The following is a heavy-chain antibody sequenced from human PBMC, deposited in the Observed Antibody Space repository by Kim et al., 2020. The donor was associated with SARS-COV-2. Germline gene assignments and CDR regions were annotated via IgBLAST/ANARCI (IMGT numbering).Heavy chain of an antibody. CDR3: ARTITMIVGPGAFDI. J-gene: IGHJ3*02. D-gene: IGHD3-22*01. Sequence: PSLTRRVTISVDKSKSQFSLKLSSVTAADTAVYYCARTITMIVGPGAFDIWGQGTMGTVSS. V-gene: IGHV4-4*02.